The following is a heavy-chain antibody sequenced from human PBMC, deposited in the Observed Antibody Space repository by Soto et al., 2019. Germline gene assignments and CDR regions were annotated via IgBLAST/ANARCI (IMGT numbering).Heavy chain of an antibody. CDR3: ARGGGGYCSGGSCYFFDY. D-gene: IGHD2-15*01. Sequence: SETLSLTCAVSSGSISSSNWWSWVRQPPGKGLEWIGEIYHSGSTNYNPSLKSRVTKSVDKSKNQFSLKLRSVTAADTAVYYFARGGGGYCSGGSCYFFDYWGQGTLVTVSS. CDR2: IYHSGST. CDR1: SGSISSSNW. V-gene: IGHV4-4*02. J-gene: IGHJ4*02.